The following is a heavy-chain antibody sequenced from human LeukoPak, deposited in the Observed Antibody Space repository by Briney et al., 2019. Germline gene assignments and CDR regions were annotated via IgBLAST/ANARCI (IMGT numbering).Heavy chain of an antibody. CDR3: ASSPGDYGDVPLRPPVPFFDY. CDR2: IIPIFGTA. Sequence: SVKVSCKASGGTFSSYAISWVRQAPGQGLEWMGGIIPIFGTANYAQKFQGRVTITTDESTSTAYMELSSLRSEDTAVYYCASSPGDYGDVPLRPPVPFFDYWGQGTLVTVSS. J-gene: IGHJ4*02. CDR1: GGTFSSYA. V-gene: IGHV1-69*05. D-gene: IGHD4-17*01.